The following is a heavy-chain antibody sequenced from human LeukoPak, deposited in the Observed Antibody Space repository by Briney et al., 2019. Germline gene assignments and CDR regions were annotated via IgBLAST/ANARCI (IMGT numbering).Heavy chain of an antibody. CDR2: ISGSGAST. CDR1: GFTLSTNA. CDR3: AKDRENDRYGPYYFDY. V-gene: IGHV3-23*01. J-gene: IGHJ4*02. D-gene: IGHD1-1*01. Sequence: AGSLRLSCLTSGFTLSTNAMSWVRQAPGKGLEWISGISGSGASTYYADSVKGRFTISRDDSRNTLYLQMNSLRAEDTAVYYCAKDRENDRYGPYYFDYWGQGTLVTVSS.